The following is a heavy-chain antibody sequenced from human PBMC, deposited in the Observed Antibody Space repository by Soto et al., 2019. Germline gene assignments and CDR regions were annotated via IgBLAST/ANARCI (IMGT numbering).Heavy chain of an antibody. V-gene: IGHV3-15*07. D-gene: IGHD1-26*01. CDR3: ATEAEATTNAAFDY. J-gene: IGHJ4*02. Sequence: EVQLVESGGGLVKPGGSLRLSCAASGFTFSNAWMNWVRQAPGKGLEWVGRIKSESYGGSIDYAVPVRGSFTISRDDSQKTQYLQKNNLKTEDTAVYYCATEAEATTNAAFDYWGQGTLVTVSS. CDR2: IKSESYGGSI. CDR1: GFTFSNAW.